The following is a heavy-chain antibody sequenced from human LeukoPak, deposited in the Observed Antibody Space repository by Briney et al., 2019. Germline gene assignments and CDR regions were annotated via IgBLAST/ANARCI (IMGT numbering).Heavy chain of an antibody. Sequence: SETLSLTCTVSGGPISSSSYYWGWIRQPPGKGLEWIGSIYYSGSTYYNPSLKSRVTISVDTSKNQFSLKLSSVTAADTAVYYCARLLIAVAGLTRVFDPWGQGTLVTVSS. CDR1: GGPISSSSYY. D-gene: IGHD6-19*01. J-gene: IGHJ5*02. CDR2: IYYSGST. V-gene: IGHV4-39*01. CDR3: ARLLIAVAGLTRVFDP.